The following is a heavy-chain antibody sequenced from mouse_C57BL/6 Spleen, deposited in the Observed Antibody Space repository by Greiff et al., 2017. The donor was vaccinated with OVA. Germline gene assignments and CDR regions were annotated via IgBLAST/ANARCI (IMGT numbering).Heavy chain of an antibody. CDR2: IRNKANGYTT. CDR3: ARLGAGSYFDY. V-gene: IGHV7-3*01. J-gene: IGHJ2*01. CDR1: GFTFTDYY. Sequence: EVKLLESGGGLVQPGGSLSLSCAASGFTFTDYYMSWVRQPPGKALEWLGFIRNKANGYTTEYSASVKGRFTISRDNSQSILYLQMNALRAEDSATYYCARLGAGSYFDYWGQGTTLTVSS. D-gene: IGHD3-3*01.